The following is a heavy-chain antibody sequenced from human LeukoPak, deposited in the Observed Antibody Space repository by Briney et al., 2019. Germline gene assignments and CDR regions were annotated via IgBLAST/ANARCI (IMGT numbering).Heavy chain of an antibody. CDR3: ARDPIVGATKADY. CDR1: GFTFSSYG. CDR2: IYSGGST. D-gene: IGHD1-26*01. V-gene: IGHV3-66*01. Sequence: GGSLRLSCAASGFTFSSYGMSWVRQAPGKGLEWVSVIYSGGSTYYADSVKGRFTISRDNSKNTLYLQMNSLRAEDTAVYYCARDPIVGATKADYWGQGTLVTVSS. J-gene: IGHJ4*02.